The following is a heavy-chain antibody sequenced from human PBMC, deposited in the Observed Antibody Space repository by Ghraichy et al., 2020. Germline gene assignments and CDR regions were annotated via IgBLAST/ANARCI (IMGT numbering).Heavy chain of an antibody. CDR3: AKGARSLWFGGSFDY. V-gene: IGHV3-23*01. Sequence: GGSLRLSCAASGITFNNYGMSWVRQAPGKGLEWVSSINTNGGSTFYADSVKGRFTISRDNPKNTLYLQMNSLGAEDTAIYYCAKGARSLWFGGSFDYWGQGTLVTVSS. J-gene: IGHJ4*01. CDR1: GITFNNYG. D-gene: IGHD3-10*01. CDR2: INTNGGST.